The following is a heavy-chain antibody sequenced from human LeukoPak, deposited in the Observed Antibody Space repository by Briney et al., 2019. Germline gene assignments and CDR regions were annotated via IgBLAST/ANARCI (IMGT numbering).Heavy chain of an antibody. Sequence: GGSLRLSCAASGFTVSSNYMSWVRQAPGEGLEWVSVIYSGGSTYYADSVKGRFTISRDHSKNTLHLQMNSLRAEDTAMYYCAGGTLRVPAAKVDRYYYFYALDVWGQGTTVTVSS. CDR2: IYSGGST. V-gene: IGHV3-53*01. J-gene: IGHJ6*02. CDR3: AGGTLRVPAAKVDRYYYFYALDV. CDR1: GFTVSSNY. D-gene: IGHD2-2*01.